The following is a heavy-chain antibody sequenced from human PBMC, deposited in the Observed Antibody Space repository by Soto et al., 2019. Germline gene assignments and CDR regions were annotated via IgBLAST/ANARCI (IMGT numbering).Heavy chain of an antibody. CDR2: IYYSGST. Sequence: SETMSLSCTVSGGSISSGGYYWSWIRQHPGKGLEWIGYIYYSGSTYYNPSLKSRVTISVDTSKNQFSLKLSSVTAADTAVYYCARGKTVAAAGPFDYWGQGTLVTVSS. J-gene: IGHJ4*02. V-gene: IGHV4-31*03. CDR3: ARGKTVAAAGPFDY. D-gene: IGHD6-13*01. CDR1: GGSISSGGYY.